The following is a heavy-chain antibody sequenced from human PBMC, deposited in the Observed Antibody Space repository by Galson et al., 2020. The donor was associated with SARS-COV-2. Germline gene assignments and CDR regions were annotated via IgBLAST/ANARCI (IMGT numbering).Heavy chain of an antibody. CDR1: GFTFSTYA. CDR3: ARDLKEWDLLSPFDY. D-gene: IGHD1-26*01. J-gene: IGHJ4*02. CDR2: VSNDGTNA. V-gene: IGHV3-30*07. Sequence: GESLKISCAASGFTFSTYAVHWVRQAPGKGLEWVAVVSNDGTNAYYADSVKGRFTISRDNSKNTLYLQMNSLRAEDTAVYYCARDLKEWDLLSPFDYWGQGTLLTVSS.